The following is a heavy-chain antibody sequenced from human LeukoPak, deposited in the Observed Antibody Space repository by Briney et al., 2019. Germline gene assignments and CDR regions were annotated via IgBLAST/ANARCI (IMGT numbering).Heavy chain of an antibody. CDR1: GYTFTSYA. J-gene: IGHJ3*02. Sequence: ASVKVSCKASGYTFTSYAMNWVRQAPGQGLEWMGWINTNAGNPTYAQGFTGRFVFSLDTSVSPAYLQISSLKAEDTAVYYCARDRVLRFLEWLSLDAFDIWGQGTMVTVSS. V-gene: IGHV7-4-1*02. CDR3: ARDRVLRFLEWLSLDAFDI. D-gene: IGHD3-3*01. CDR2: INTNAGNP.